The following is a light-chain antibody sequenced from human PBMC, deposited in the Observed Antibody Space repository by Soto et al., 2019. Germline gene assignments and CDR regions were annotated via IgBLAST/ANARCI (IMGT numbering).Light chain of an antibody. Sequence: DIVMTQSPDSLAVSLGERATINCKSSQSVLYSSNNKNYLAWYQQKPGQPPKLLIYWASTRGSGVPDRFSGSGSGTEFTLTISSLQAEDVAVYYCQQYYSTPLTFGPGTKVDIK. V-gene: IGKV4-1*01. CDR1: QSVLYSSNNKNY. CDR3: QQYYSTPLT. J-gene: IGKJ3*01. CDR2: WAS.